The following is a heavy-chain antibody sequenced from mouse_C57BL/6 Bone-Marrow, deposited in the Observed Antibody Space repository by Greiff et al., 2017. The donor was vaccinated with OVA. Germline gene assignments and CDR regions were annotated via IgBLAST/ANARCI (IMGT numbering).Heavy chain of an antibody. CDR2: INPNYGTT. CDR3: ARGRDYERLAY. V-gene: IGHV1-39*01. CDR1: GYSFTDYN. Sequence: VQLKQSGPELVKPGASVKISCKASGYSFTDYNMNWVKQSNGKSLEWIGVINPNYGTTSYNQTFKGKATLTVDHSSRPAYMQLNRLTYEDSAVYYGARGRDYERLAYWGQGTLITVSA. D-gene: IGHD2-4*01. J-gene: IGHJ3*01.